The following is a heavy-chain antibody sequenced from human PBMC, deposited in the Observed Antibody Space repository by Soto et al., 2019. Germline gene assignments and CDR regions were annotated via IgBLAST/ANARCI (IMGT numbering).Heavy chain of an antibody. V-gene: IGHV1-46*03. CDR2: INPSGGST. Sequence: ASVKVSWKASGYTFTSYYMHWVRQAPGQGLEWMGIINPSGGSTSYAQKFQGRVTMTRDTSTSTVYMELSSLRSEDTAVYYCARVLWVGESAMDVWGKGTTVTVS. CDR3: ARVLWVGESAMDV. CDR1: GYTFTSYY. D-gene: IGHD3-10*01. J-gene: IGHJ6*03.